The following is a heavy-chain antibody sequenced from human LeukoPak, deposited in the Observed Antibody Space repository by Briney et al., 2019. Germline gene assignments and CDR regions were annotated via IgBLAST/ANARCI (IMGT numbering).Heavy chain of an antibody. J-gene: IGHJ4*02. V-gene: IGHV4-39*01. Sequence: PSETLSLNCNVSAGFISSSSYFWGWLRQPPGKGLEWIGSISNGGSPYYNPSLEGRVTISVDASKNLLSLKLTSVTAADTAVYYCTRQPRSSIAARVGSLHFDYWGQGNLVTVSS. CDR1: AGFISSSSYF. D-gene: IGHD6-6*01. CDR2: ISNGGSP. CDR3: TRQPRSSIAARVGSLHFDY.